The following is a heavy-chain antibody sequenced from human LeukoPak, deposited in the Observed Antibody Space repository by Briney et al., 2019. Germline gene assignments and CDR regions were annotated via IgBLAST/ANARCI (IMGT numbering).Heavy chain of an antibody. CDR2: ISGSGGST. D-gene: IGHD6-19*01. CDR3: AIDVPVAGHFDY. Sequence: GGSLRLSCAVSGLTFSNYVMRWVRQAPGKGLEWVSGISGSGGSTYYADSVKGRFTISRDNSKNTLHLQMNSLRAEDTAVYYCAIDVPVAGHFDYWGQGTLVTVSS. J-gene: IGHJ4*02. V-gene: IGHV3-23*01. CDR1: GLTFSNYV.